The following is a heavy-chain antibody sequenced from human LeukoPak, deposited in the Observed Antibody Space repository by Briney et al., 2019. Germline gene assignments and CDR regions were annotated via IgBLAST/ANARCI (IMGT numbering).Heavy chain of an antibody. CDR3: ARSTTGYDFWSGYYPYYGMDV. Sequence: GGSLRLSCAASGFTFSSYGMHWVHQAPGKGLEWVAVIWYDGSNKYYADSVKGRFTISRDNSKNTLYLQMNSLRAEDTAVYYCARSTTGYDFWSGYYPYYGMDVWGQGTTVTVSS. V-gene: IGHV3-33*01. CDR2: IWYDGSNK. D-gene: IGHD3-3*01. J-gene: IGHJ6*02. CDR1: GFTFSSYG.